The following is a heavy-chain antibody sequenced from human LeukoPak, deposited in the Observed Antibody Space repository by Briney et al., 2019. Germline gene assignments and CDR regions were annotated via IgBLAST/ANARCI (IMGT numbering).Heavy chain of an antibody. CDR1: GGSFSGYY. CDR2: INHSGST. V-gene: IGHV4-34*01. Sequence: PSETLSLTCAVYGGSFSGYYWSWIRQPPGKGLEWIGEINHSGSTNYNPSLKSRVTISVDTSKNQFSLKLSSVTAADTAVYYCARGWTPGRLTIFSSSYYFDYWGQGTLVTVSP. D-gene: IGHD3-9*01. CDR3: ARGWTPGRLTIFSSSYYFDY. J-gene: IGHJ4*02.